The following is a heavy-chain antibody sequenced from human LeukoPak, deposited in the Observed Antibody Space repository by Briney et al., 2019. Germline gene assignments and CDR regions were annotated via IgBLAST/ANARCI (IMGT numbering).Heavy chain of an antibody. CDR2: IWYDGSNK. J-gene: IGHJ4*02. V-gene: IGHV3-33*01. D-gene: IGHD6-13*01. CDR3: ARRGTSSSWAHFDY. Sequence: GGSLRLSCAASGFTFSSYGMHWVRQAPGKGLEWVAVIWYDGSNKYYADSVKGRFTISIDNSKNTLYLQMNSLGAEDTAVYYCARRGTSSSWAHFDYWGQGTLVTVSS. CDR1: GFTFSSYG.